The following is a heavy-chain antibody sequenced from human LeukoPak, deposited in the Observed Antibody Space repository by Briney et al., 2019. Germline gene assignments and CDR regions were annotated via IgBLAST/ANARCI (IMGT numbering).Heavy chain of an antibody. CDR1: GFAVSTNY. J-gene: IGHJ2*01. V-gene: IGHV3-7*01. Sequence: GGSPRLSCAAYGFAVSTNYLSWVRQAPGKGPEWVANIKQDGSEKYYVDSVKGRFTISRDNAETSLHLQMNSLRAEDTAVYYCARGGNHGDYWYFDLWGRGTLVTVSS. CDR3: ARGGNHGDYWYFDL. D-gene: IGHD4-17*01. CDR2: IKQDGSEK.